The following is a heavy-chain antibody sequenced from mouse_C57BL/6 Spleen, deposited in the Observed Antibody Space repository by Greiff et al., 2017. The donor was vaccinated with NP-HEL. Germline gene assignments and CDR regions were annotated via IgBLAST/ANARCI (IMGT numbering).Heavy chain of an antibody. D-gene: IGHD1-1*01. CDR1: GYTFTSYW. Sequence: QVQLKQPGAELVKPGASVKLSCKASGYTFTSYWMQWVKQRPGQGLEWIGEIDPSDSYTNYNQKFKGKATLTVDTSSSTAYMQLSSLTSEDSAVYYCARGYGSRAMDYWGQGTSVTVSS. CDR2: IDPSDSYT. J-gene: IGHJ4*01. CDR3: ARGYGSRAMDY. V-gene: IGHV1-50*01.